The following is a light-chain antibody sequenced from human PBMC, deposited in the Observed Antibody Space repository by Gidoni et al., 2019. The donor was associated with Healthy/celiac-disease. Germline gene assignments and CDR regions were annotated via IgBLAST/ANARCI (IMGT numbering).Light chain of an antibody. V-gene: IGKV4-1*01. CDR1: QSVLYSSNNKNY. CDR2: WAS. J-gene: IGKJ1*01. Sequence: DIVMTQSPDSLALSLGERATINCKSSQSVLYSSNNKNYLAWYQQKPGQPPKLLIYWASTRESGVPDRFSGSGSGTDFTLTISSLQAEDVALYYCQQYYSTPLTFGQGTKVEIK. CDR3: QQYYSTPLT.